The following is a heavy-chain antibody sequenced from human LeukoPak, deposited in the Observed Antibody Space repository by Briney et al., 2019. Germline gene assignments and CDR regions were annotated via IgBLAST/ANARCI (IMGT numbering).Heavy chain of an antibody. CDR3: AKEGYCSGGSCYSLDY. CDR2: ISYDGSNK. V-gene: IGHV3-30*18. Sequence: GGSLRLSCAASGFTLSSYGMDWVRQAPGKGLEWVAVISYDGSNKYYADSMNGRFTISRDNSKNTLYLQMNSLRAEDTAVYYCAKEGYCSGGSCYSLDYWGQGTLVTVSS. J-gene: IGHJ4*02. CDR1: GFTLSSYG. D-gene: IGHD2-15*01.